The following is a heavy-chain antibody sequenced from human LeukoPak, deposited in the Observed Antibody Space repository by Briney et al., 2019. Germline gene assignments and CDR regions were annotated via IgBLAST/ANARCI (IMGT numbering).Heavy chain of an antibody. CDR2: IDHSGSA. CDR3: ARVQQLADFDY. V-gene: IGHV4-34*01. J-gene: IGHJ4*02. Sequence: SETLSLTCAVSGGSFNGYYWSWIRQPPRKGLEWIGEIDHSGSATYNPSLQSRVLISKDKSNNQFSLKLNSVTAADTAVYYCARVQQLADFDYWGQGNLVTVSS. CDR1: GGSFNGYY. D-gene: IGHD1-1*01.